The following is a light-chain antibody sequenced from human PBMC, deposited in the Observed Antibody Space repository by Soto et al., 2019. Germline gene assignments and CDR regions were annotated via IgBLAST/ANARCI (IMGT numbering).Light chain of an antibody. Sequence: QLVLTQPPSVSGSPGQRVTISCAGSSSDIGTNFNVHWYQQLPGKAPKLLIYDNSHRPSGVPDRFSGSKSGTSGSLAVTGLQAEDEAYYYCQSFDRTLSAWVFGGGTKLTVL. CDR3: QSFDRTLSAWV. V-gene: IGLV1-40*01. CDR2: DNS. CDR1: SSDIGTNFN. J-gene: IGLJ3*02.